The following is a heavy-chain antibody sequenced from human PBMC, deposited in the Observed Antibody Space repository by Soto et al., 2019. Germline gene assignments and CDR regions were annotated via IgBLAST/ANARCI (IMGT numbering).Heavy chain of an antibody. J-gene: IGHJ4*02. Sequence: PSETLSLTCTVSGGSISSSSYYWGWIRQPPGKGLEWIGSIYYSGSTYYNPSLKSRVTISVDTSKNQFSLKLSSVTAADTAVYYCAKGGSFGGILDSWGRGTLVTVSS. V-gene: IGHV4-39*01. CDR1: GGSISSSSYY. CDR2: IYYSGST. CDR3: AKGGSFGGILDS. D-gene: IGHD3-10*01.